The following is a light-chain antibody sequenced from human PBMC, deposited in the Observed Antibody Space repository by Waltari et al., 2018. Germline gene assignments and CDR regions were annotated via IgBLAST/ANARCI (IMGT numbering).Light chain of an antibody. CDR1: QGISIW. CDR2: DAS. J-gene: IGKJ4*01. CDR3: LQASSFPLT. V-gene: IGKV1-12*01. Sequence: DIQMTQSPSFVPASVGDRVTITCRASQGISIWLAWYQQKPGRAPKLLIYDASSWQSGVPSRFSGSGSGTDFILTISSLQPEDFATYYCLQASSFPLTLGGGTKVEIK.